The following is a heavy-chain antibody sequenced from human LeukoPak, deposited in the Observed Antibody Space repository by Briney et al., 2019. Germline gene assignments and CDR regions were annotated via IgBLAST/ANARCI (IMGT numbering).Heavy chain of an antibody. CDR3: TTRTSIAVAN. Sequence: GGSLRLSCVASGFTFSSYWMHWVRQAPGKGLEWVGRIKSKTDGGTTDYAAPVKGRFTISRDDSKNTLYLQMNSLKTEDTAVYYCTTRTSIAVANWGQGTLVTVSS. CDR2: IKSKTDGGTT. V-gene: IGHV3-15*01. J-gene: IGHJ4*02. CDR1: GFTFSSYW. D-gene: IGHD6-19*01.